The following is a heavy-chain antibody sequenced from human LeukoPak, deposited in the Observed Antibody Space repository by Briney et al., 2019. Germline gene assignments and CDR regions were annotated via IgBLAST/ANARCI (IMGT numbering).Heavy chain of an antibody. CDR1: GFTFSSYE. Sequence: PGGSLRLSCAASGFTFSSYEMNWVRQAPGKGLEWVSSISSRSSYIYYADSLKGRFTMSRDNAKESLYLQMSSLRAEDTAVYYCAREETGSGSYFDSWGQGTLVTVSS. CDR3: AREETGSGSYFDS. J-gene: IGHJ4*02. V-gene: IGHV3-21*01. CDR2: ISSRSSYI. D-gene: IGHD1-26*01.